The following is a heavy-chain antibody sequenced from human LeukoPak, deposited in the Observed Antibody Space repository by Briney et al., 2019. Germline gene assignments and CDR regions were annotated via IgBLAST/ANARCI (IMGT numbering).Heavy chain of an antibody. CDR3: ARDTYSDFWSGPTEYYMDV. CDR2: IYASGST. CDR1: GGSISSGSYY. V-gene: IGHV4-61*02. Sequence: SETLSLTCTVSGGSISSGSYYWSWIRQPAGKGLEWIGRIYASGSTNYNPSLKSRVTISVDTSKNQFSLKLSSVTAADTAVYYCARDTYSDFWSGPTEYYMDVWGKGTTVTVSS. J-gene: IGHJ6*03. D-gene: IGHD3-3*01.